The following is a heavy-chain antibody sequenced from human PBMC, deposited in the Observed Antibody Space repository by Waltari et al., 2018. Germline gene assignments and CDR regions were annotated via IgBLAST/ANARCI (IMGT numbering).Heavy chain of an antibody. D-gene: IGHD3-16*01. V-gene: IGHV3-48*03. J-gene: IGHJ4*02. CDR2: ISHSGSTI. CDR3: ARSHYDSGRYGDN. Sequence: EVQLVESVGGLVQPGGPLRLSCADSGFTVSTYQMNWVRQAPGKGLEWGSYISHSGSTIYYADSVKGRFTISRDNAENSLYLQMNSLRAEDTAIYYCARSHYDSGRYGDNWGQGALVTVSS. CDR1: GFTVSTYQ.